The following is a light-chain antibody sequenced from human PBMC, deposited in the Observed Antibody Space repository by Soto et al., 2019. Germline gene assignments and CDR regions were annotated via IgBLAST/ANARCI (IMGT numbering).Light chain of an antibody. V-gene: IGKV1-39*01. CDR3: QQAFSAEWT. CDR1: QAIRND. CDR2: TSF. J-gene: IGKJ1*01. Sequence: IQMTQSPSSLSASVGDRVTITCRASQAIRNDLNWYQQKPGEAPNLLIHTSFTLYSGVPSRFSGTGSGTDFTLTISSLQPEDFATYFCQQAFSAEWTFGQGTKVDI.